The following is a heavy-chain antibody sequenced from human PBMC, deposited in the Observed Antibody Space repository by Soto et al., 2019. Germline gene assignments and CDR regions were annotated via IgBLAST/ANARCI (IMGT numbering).Heavy chain of an antibody. D-gene: IGHD3-9*01. V-gene: IGHV3-15*01. CDR1: GFAFSNAW. J-gene: IGHJ3*02. CDR3: TTVGLIDWGDEDAFDI. Sequence: GGSLRLSCAASGFAFSNAWMSWVRQAPGKGLEWVGRIKSKTDGGTTDYAAPVKGRFTISRDDSKNTLYLQMNSLKTEDTAVYYCTTVGLIDWGDEDAFDIWGQGTMVTVSS. CDR2: IKSKTDGGTT.